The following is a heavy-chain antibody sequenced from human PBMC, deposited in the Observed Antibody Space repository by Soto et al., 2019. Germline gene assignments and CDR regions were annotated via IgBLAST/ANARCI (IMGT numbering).Heavy chain of an antibody. CDR2: TYYRSKWYN. CDR1: GDSVSSNSAA. CDR3: AREVGLRYFGWPFRGDWFDP. J-gene: IGHJ5*02. D-gene: IGHD3-9*01. Sequence: SQTLSLTCAISGDSVSSNSAAWNWIRQSPSRGLEWLGRTYYRSKWYNDYAVSVKSRITINPDTSKNQFSLQLNSVTPEDTAVYYCAREVGLRYFGWPFRGDWFDPWGQGTLVTVSS. V-gene: IGHV6-1*01.